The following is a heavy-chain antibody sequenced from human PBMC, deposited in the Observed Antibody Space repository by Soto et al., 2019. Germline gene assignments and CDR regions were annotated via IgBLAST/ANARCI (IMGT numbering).Heavy chain of an antibody. CDR3: AREYYDFWSNNWFDP. Sequence: QVQLVQSGAEVKKPGSSVKVSCKASGGTFSSYAISWVRQAPGQGLEWMGGIIPIFGTANYAQKFQGRVTLXXDXSXXTAYMERSSVRSEDTAVYYCAREYYDFWSNNWFDPWGQGTLVTVSS. J-gene: IGHJ5*02. D-gene: IGHD3-3*01. V-gene: IGHV1-69*12. CDR2: IIPIFGTA. CDR1: GGTFSSYA.